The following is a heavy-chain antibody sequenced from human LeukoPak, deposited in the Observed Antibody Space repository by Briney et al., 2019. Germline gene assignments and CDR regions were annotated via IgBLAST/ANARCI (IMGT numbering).Heavy chain of an antibody. CDR1: GFTFSSYG. V-gene: IGHV3-30*02. Sequence: GGSLRLSCAASGFTFSSYGMHWVRQAPGKGLEWVAFIRYDGSNKYYADSVKGRFTISRDNSKNTLYLQMNSLRAEDTAVYYCAKDLGYMLVNGAFDIWGQGTMVTVSS. CDR3: AKDLGYMLVNGAFDI. J-gene: IGHJ3*02. CDR2: IRYDGSNK. D-gene: IGHD1-1*01.